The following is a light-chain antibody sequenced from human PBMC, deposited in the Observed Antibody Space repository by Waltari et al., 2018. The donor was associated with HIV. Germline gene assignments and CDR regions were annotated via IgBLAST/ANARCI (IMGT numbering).Light chain of an antibody. V-gene: IGLV3-25*03. J-gene: IGLJ2*01. CDR3: QSAHNSDVI. CDR2: QDT. Sequence: SYELTQTPSVSLPPGQTAKTMCSGDALPKNYDYWYQQKAGQAPVMISFQDTKRPSDIPARFSASSAGTTATLTISGVQAEDEADYFCQSAHNSDVIFGGGTKLTVL. CDR1: ALPKNY.